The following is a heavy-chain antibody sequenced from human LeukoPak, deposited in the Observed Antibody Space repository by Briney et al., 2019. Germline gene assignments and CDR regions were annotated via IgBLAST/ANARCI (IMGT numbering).Heavy chain of an antibody. V-gene: IGHV3-23*01. D-gene: IGHD1-26*01. CDR3: ASYSGSYYVFDY. J-gene: IGHJ4*02. CDR2: ISGSGGST. CDR1: GFTFSSYA. Sequence: GGSLRLSCAASGFTFSSYAMSWVRQAPGKGLEWVSAISGSGGSTYYADSVKGRFTISRDNSKNTLYLQMNSLRAEDTAVYYCASYSGSYYVFDYWGQGTLVTVSS.